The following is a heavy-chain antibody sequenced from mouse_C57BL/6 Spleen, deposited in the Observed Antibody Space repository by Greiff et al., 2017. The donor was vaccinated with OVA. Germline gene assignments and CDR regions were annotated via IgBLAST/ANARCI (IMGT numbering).Heavy chain of an antibody. Sequence: VQLQQSGAELVKPGASVKISCKASGYAFSSYWMNWVKQRPGKGLEWIGQIYPGDGDTNYNGKFKGKATLTADKSSSTAYMQLSSLTSEDSAVYFCARRSSGVAWFAYWGQGTLVTVSA. J-gene: IGHJ3*01. CDR3: ARRSSGVAWFAY. CDR1: GYAFSSYW. D-gene: IGHD3-2*02. CDR2: IYPGDGDT. V-gene: IGHV1-80*01.